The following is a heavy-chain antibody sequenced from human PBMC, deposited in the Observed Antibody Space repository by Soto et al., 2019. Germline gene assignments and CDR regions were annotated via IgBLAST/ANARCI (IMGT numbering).Heavy chain of an antibody. CDR3: ARGEIVVVPAAYYYYYYMDV. CDR2: INHSGST. Sequence: QVQLQQWGAGLLKPSETLSLTCAVYGGSFSGYYWSWIRQPPGKGLEWIGEINHSGSTNYNPSLKSRVTISVETSKNQFYLKLSSVTDADSAVYYCARGEIVVVPAAYYYYYYMDVWGKGTTVTVSS. J-gene: IGHJ6*03. D-gene: IGHD2-2*01. CDR1: GGSFSGYY. V-gene: IGHV4-34*01.